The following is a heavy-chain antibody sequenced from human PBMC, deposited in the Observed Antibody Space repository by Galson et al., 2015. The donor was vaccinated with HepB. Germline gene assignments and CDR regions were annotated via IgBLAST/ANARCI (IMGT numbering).Heavy chain of an antibody. Sequence: SLRLSCAASGFTFSSYAMSWVRQAPGKGLEWVSAISGSGGSTYYADSVKGRFTISRDNSKNTLYLQMNSLRAEDTAVYYCAKDVESNYYGPGWPYWGQGTLVTVSS. D-gene: IGHD3-10*01. V-gene: IGHV3-23*01. CDR3: AKDVESNYYGPGWPY. J-gene: IGHJ4*02. CDR2: ISGSGGST. CDR1: GFTFSSYA.